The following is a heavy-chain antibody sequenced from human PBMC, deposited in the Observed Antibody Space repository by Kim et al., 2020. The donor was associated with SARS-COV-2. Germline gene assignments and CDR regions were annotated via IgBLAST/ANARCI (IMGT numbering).Heavy chain of an antibody. Sequence: SETLSLTCTVSGGFISSYYWSWIRQPPGKGLEWIGYIYYSGSTNYNPSLKSRVTISVDTSKNQFSLKLSSVTAADTAVYYCARDPHLDPWGQGTLVTVSS. J-gene: IGHJ5*02. CDR1: GGFISSYY. CDR3: ARDPHLDP. V-gene: IGHV4-59*13. CDR2: IYYSGST.